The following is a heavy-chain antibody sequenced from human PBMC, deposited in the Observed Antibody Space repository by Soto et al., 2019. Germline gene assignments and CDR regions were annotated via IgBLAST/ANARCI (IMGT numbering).Heavy chain of an antibody. D-gene: IGHD3-22*01. CDR3: ARGNYDSTYYFDY. CDR2: VSFDGRNK. J-gene: IGHJ4*02. V-gene: IGHV3-30*04. Sequence: LRLSCAASGFTFSSYAMHWVRQAPGRGLEWVTFVSFDGRNKYYPDSVKGRFTVSRDNSKNTLFLQMNSLRGEDTAVYYCARGNYDSTYYFDYWGPGTLVTVSS. CDR1: GFTFSSYA.